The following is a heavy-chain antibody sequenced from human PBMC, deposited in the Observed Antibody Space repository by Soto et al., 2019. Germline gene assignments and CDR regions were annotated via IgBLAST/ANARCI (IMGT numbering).Heavy chain of an antibody. J-gene: IGHJ4*02. CDR1: GFIFGDYW. D-gene: IGHD3-10*01. Sequence: EVRLVESGGALVQIGGSLRLSCAASGFIFGDYWMSWIRQAPGKGLEWVANTRQDGGEKNFVDSVKGRFIISRDNAKNSLYLQMNRLRAEDTHVYYCARHHSVSYYFDYWGLGTLVTVSS. CDR2: TRQDGGEK. CDR3: ARHHSVSYYFDY. V-gene: IGHV3-7*05.